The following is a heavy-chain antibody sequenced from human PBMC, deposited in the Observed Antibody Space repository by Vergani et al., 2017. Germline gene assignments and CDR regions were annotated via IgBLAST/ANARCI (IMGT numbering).Heavy chain of an antibody. J-gene: IGHJ3*02. V-gene: IGHV4-38-2*01. Sequence: QVQLQDSGPGLVKPSETLSLTCAVSGYSISSGYYWGWIRQPPGEGLEWIGSIYHSGSTYYNPSLMSRVTISVDTSKNQFSLKLSSVTAAYTAVYYCARHFPKLGSSVVADSDAFDIWGQGTMVNVSS. CDR2: IYHSGST. CDR1: GYSISSGYY. CDR3: ARHFPKLGSSVVADSDAFDI. D-gene: IGHD4-23*01.